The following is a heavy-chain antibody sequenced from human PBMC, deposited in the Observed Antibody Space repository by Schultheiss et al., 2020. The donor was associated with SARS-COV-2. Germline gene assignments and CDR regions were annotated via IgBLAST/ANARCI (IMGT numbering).Heavy chain of an antibody. CDR2: IYPGDSDT. V-gene: IGHV5-51*01. CDR1: GYSFTSYW. CDR3: AASGSWNYVMGWLGYFDY. Sequence: GESLKISCKGSGYSFTSYWIGWVRQMPGKGLEWMGIIYPGDSDTRYSPSFQGQVTISADKSISTAYLQWSSLKASDTAMYYCAASGSWNYVMGWLGYFDYWGQGTLVTVSS. D-gene: IGHD1-7*01. J-gene: IGHJ4*02.